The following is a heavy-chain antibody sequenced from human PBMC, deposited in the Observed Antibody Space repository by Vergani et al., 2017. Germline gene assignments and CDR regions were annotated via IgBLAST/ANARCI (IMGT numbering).Heavy chain of an antibody. D-gene: IGHD3-3*01. CDR3: AREGSITIFGVVHNWFDP. Sequence: QVQLVESGGGVVQPGRSLSLSCAASGFTFSSYAMHWVRQAPGKGLEWVAVISYDGSNKYYADSVKGRFTISRDNSKNTLYLQMNSLRAEDTAVYYCAREGSITIFGVVHNWFDPWGQGTLVTVSS. J-gene: IGHJ5*02. CDR2: ISYDGSNK. V-gene: IGHV3-30*01. CDR1: GFTFSSYA.